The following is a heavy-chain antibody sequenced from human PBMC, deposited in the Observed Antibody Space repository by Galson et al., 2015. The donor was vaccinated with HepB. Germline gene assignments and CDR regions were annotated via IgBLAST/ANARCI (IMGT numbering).Heavy chain of an antibody. V-gene: IGHV3-30*18. J-gene: IGHJ4*02. CDR2: ISYDGSNK. Sequence: SLRLSCAASGFTFSSYGMHWVRQAPGKGLEWVAVISYDGSNKYYADSVKGRFTISRDNSKNTLYLQMNSLRAEDTAVYYCAKGVCSGGSCYEAIGYWGQGTLVTVSS. CDR1: GFTFSSYG. CDR3: AKGVCSGGSCYEAIGY. D-gene: IGHD2-15*01.